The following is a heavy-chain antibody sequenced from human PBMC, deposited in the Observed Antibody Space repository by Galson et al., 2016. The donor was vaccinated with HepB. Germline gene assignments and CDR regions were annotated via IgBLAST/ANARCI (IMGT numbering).Heavy chain of an antibody. Sequence: SLRLSCAASGLTFSTYAMHWVRQAPGKGLEWVAIISYDGSNKYYVDSVRGRFTISRDNSKNTLHLHINSLRAEDTAVYYCARDREGDLAFDIWGQGTLVTVSS. V-gene: IGHV3-30-3*01. J-gene: IGHJ3*02. CDR1: GLTFSTYA. CDR3: ARDREGDLAFDI. D-gene: IGHD3-16*01. CDR2: ISYDGSNK.